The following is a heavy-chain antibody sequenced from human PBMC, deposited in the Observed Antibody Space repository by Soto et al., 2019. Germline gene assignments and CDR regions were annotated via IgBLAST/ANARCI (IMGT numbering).Heavy chain of an antibody. Sequence: ESGGGLVKPGGSLRLSCAASGFTFSASTMTWVRQAPGKGLEWVSSIGSGSTNIYYADSVKGRFTISRDNAKNSLYLQMDSLRGEDTAVYYCARPLYCSGGSCFSMGYFYYYLDVWGKGTTVTVSS. D-gene: IGHD2-15*01. CDR1: GFTFSAST. J-gene: IGHJ6*03. V-gene: IGHV3-21*01. CDR2: IGSGSTNI. CDR3: ARPLYCSGGSCFSMGYFYYYLDV.